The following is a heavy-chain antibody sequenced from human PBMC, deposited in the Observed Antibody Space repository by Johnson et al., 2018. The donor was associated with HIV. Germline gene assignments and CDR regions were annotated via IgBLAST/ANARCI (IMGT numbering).Heavy chain of an antibody. CDR2: VSYDGSNK. CDR1: GFTLSSYA. CDR3: ARVASIALRPDAFDI. V-gene: IGHV3-30*04. Sequence: QVQLVESGGGLVKPGRSLRVSCVASGFTLSSYAMHWVRQAPGKGLEWVAVVSYDGSNKYYADSVKGRFTISRDNSKNTLYLQMNSLRADDTAVYYCARVASIALRPDAFDIWGQGTMVTVSS. D-gene: IGHD6-6*01. J-gene: IGHJ3*02.